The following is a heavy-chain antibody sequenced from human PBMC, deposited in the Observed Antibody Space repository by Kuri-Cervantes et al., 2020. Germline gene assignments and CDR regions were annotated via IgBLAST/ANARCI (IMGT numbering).Heavy chain of an antibody. Sequence: SETLSLTCTVSGGSISSGGYYWSWIRQHPGKGLEWIGYIYYSGSTNYNPSLKSRVTISADTSKNQVSLNLRSVTAADTAVYYCAREGVVGTSRNFFDSWGQGTLVTVSS. V-gene: IGHV4-31*03. D-gene: IGHD1-26*01. CDR2: IYYSGST. CDR1: GGSISSGGYY. J-gene: IGHJ4*02. CDR3: AREGVVGTSRNFFDS.